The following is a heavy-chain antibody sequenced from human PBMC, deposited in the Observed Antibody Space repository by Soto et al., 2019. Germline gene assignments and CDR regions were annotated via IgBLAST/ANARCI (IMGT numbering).Heavy chain of an antibody. CDR3: ARVIPSMAIYGMDV. D-gene: IGHD3-10*01. J-gene: IGHJ6*02. V-gene: IGHV4-4*07. CDR1: GDYIRTYY. Sequence: QVQLQQSGPGLVKPSETLSLTCTVSGDYIRTYYWSWIRQPAGKGLEWIGRIHPSGSTNYHPSLKSRVSMSVDRSVNQISLKLTSVTAADTAVYYGARVIPSMAIYGMDVWGQGTTVTVS. CDR2: IHPSGST.